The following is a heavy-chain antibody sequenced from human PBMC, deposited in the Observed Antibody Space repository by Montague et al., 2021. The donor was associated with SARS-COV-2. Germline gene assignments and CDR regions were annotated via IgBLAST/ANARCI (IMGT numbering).Heavy chain of an antibody. CDR1: GHSIISYY. CDR2: IYYSGRT. V-gene: IGHV4-59*08. Sequence: SETLSLTCAVSGHSIISYYWRWMQQPPGKVLAWIGLIYYSGRTNYNPSLKSRVTISVDTSKNQFSLKLSSVTAADTAVCYCARQRKATVVTDLLFDYWGQGTLVTVSS. CDR3: ARQRKATVVTDLLFDY. D-gene: IGHD4-23*01. J-gene: IGHJ4*02.